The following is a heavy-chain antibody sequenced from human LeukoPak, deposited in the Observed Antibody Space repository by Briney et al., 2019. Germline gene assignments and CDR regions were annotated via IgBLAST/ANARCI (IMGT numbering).Heavy chain of an antibody. CDR2: ISGSGDDT. Sequence: GGSLRLSCAASGFTFSDYAMTWVRQAPGKGLECVSAISGSGDDTYYADSVKGRFTISRDNSKITVYLQMSSLRAEDTAAYYCAKPHYSGSGSHSREDYWGQGTLVTVSS. CDR1: GFTFSDYA. V-gene: IGHV3-23*01. CDR3: AKPHYSGSGSHSREDY. J-gene: IGHJ4*02. D-gene: IGHD3-10*01.